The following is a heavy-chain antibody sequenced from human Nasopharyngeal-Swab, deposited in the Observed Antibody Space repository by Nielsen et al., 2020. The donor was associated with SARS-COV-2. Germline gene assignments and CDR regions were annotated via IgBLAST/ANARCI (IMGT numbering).Heavy chain of an antibody. Sequence: WIRQPPGKALEWLALIDWDDDKYYSTSLKTRLTISKDTSKNQVVLTMTNMDPVDTATYYCARGAWFGKFNWFDPWGQGTLVTVSS. D-gene: IGHD3-10*01. V-gene: IGHV2-70*01. CDR3: ARGAWFGKFNWFDP. J-gene: IGHJ5*02. CDR2: IDWDDDK.